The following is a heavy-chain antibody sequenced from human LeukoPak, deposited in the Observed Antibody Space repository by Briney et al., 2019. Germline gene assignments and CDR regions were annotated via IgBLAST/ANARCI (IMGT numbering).Heavy chain of an antibody. J-gene: IGHJ4*02. CDR3: ATDCSSTSCMRAFDY. Sequence: ASVKVSCKVSGYTLTELSMHWVRQAPGKGLEWMGGFDPEDGETIYAQKFQGRVTVTEDTSTDTAYLELSSLRSEDTAVYYCATDCSSTSCMRAFDYWGQGTLVTVSS. V-gene: IGHV1-24*01. D-gene: IGHD2-2*01. CDR2: FDPEDGET. CDR1: GYTLTELS.